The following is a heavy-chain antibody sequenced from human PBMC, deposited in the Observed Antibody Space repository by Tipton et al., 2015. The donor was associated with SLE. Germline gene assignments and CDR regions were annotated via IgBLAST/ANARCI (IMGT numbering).Heavy chain of an antibody. CDR3: ARIRTTSAAGFDY. V-gene: IGHV4-31*03. Sequence: TLSLTCTVSGGSVSSDNYYWSWVRQHPGKGLEWIGYIHYSGTTYYNPSLQSRVSISLDTSENQFSLKLSSVTAADTAVYYCARIRTTSAAGFDYWGQGTLVTVSS. J-gene: IGHJ4*02. CDR1: GGSVSSDNYY. D-gene: IGHD6-13*01. CDR2: IHYSGTT.